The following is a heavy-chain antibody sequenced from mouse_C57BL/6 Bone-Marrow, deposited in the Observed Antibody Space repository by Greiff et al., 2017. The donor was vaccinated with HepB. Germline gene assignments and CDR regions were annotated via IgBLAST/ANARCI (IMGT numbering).Heavy chain of an antibody. CDR2: IDPSDSYT. CDR3: ARPSGRYFDV. CDR1: GYTFTSYW. Sequence: QVQLQQPWAELVKPGASVKLSCKASGYTFTSYWMQWVKQRPGQGLEWIGEIDPSDSYTNYNQKFKGKATLTVDTSSSTAYMQLSSLTSEDSAVYYCARPSGRYFDVWGTGTTVTVSS. J-gene: IGHJ1*03. V-gene: IGHV1-50*01.